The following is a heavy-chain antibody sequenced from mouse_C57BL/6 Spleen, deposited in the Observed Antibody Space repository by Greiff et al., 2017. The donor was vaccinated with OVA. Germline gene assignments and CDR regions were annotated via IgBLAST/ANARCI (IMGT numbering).Heavy chain of an antibody. V-gene: IGHV1-55*01. CDR3: AGGYEDYAMDY. CDR1: GYTFTSYW. J-gene: IGHJ4*01. CDR2: IYPGSGST. Sequence: QVQLQQPGAELVKPGASVKMSCKASGYTFTSYWITWVKQRPGQGLEWIGDIYPGSGSTNYNEKFKSKATLTVDKPSSTAYMQLSSLTSEDSAVYYCAGGYEDYAMDYWGQGTSVTVSS. D-gene: IGHD2-2*01.